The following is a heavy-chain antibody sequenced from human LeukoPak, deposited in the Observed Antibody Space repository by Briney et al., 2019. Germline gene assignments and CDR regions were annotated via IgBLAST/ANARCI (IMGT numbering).Heavy chain of an antibody. D-gene: IGHD2-15*01. CDR2: ISNTGSTM. J-gene: IGHJ4*02. CDR3: ARVYRSGGSIDY. V-gene: IGHV3-11*04. Sequence: IPGGSLRLSCAASGFRFSDYYMTWIRQAPGKGLEWVSYISNTGSTMYYADSVKGRFTISRDNAKNSLYLQMNSLRAEDTAVYYCARVYRSGGSIDYWGQGTLVTVSP. CDR1: GFRFSDYY.